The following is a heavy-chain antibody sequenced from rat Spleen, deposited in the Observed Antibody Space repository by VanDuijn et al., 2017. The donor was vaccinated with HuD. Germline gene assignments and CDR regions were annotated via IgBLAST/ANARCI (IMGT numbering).Heavy chain of an antibody. CDR3: AKVHNNYYNWFAY. V-gene: IGHV5-31*01. CDR1: GFTFNNYW. Sequence: EVQLVESGGGLVQPGRSLKLSCVASGFTFNNYWMTWIRQAPGKGLEWVASITNTGGSTHYPDSVKGRFTISRDNAKNTLYLQMDSLRSEDTATYYCAKVHNNYYNWFAYWGQGTLVTVSS. D-gene: IGHD1-10*01. CDR2: ITNTGGST. J-gene: IGHJ3*01.